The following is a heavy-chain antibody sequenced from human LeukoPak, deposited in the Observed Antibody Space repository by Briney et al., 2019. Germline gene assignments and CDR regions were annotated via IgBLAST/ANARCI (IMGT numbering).Heavy chain of an antibody. J-gene: IGHJ4*02. D-gene: IGHD7-27*01. CDR1: GGSFSGDF. CDR2: MYHSGST. V-gene: IGHV4-34*01. Sequence: SETLSLTCAVYGGSFSGDFWSWIRQSPGKGLEWIGTMYHSGSTNYNPSLKSRVTISVDTSKNQFSLKLSSVTAADTAVYFCARGFRGDNFDYWGQGTLVTVSS. CDR3: ARGFRGDNFDY.